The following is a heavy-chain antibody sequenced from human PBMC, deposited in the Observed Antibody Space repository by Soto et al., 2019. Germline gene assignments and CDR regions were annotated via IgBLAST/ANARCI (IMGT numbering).Heavy chain of an antibody. J-gene: IGHJ5*02. V-gene: IGHV4-4*07. CDR2: IYISGST. CDR3: ARRAVTDAMSAWFDP. D-gene: IGHD2-2*01. CDR1: GGSISSYY. Sequence: SETLSLTCTVSGGSISSYYWTWIRQPAGKGLEWIGRIYISGSTDYNPSLKSRVTMSVDTSKNQFSLKLTSVTAADTAVYYCARRAVTDAMSAWFDPWGQGTLVTVSS.